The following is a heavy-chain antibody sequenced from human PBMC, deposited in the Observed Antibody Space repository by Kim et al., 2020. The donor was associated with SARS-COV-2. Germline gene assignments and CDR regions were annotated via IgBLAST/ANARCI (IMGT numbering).Heavy chain of an antibody. D-gene: IGHD1-26*01. CDR2: IRSKANNYET. CDR1: GFSFSDSA. J-gene: IGHJ3*02. Sequence: GGSLRLSCAASGFSFSDSAMHWVRQASGKGLEWVGRIRSKANNYETVYAVSVRGRFRISRDDSKNTAFMQMNSLKTEDTAVYYCSRGHPQTESYWDAFDIWGQGTKVTVSS. CDR3: SRGHPQTESYWDAFDI. V-gene: IGHV3-73*01.